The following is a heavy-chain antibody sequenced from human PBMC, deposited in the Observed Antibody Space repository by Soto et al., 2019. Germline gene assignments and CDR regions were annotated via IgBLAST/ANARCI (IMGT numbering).Heavy chain of an antibody. D-gene: IGHD3-10*01. J-gene: IGHJ4*02. CDR2: ITGSGSDT. V-gene: IGHV3-23*01. CDR3: AKLGSSAWSPHYYFDY. Sequence: GGSLRLSCAASGFTFSSYAMVWVRQAPGKGLEWVSAITGSGSDTYYLDSVKGRFTISRDNSKSTLFLQVNSLRAEDTAIYYCAKLGSSAWSPHYYFDYWGQGTLVTVSS. CDR1: GFTFSSYA.